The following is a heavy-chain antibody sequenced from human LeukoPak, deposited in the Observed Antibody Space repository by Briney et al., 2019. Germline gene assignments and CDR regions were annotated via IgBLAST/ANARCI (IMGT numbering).Heavy chain of an antibody. J-gene: IGHJ4*02. CDR1: GFTFSSHA. Sequence: GGCLRLSCAASGFTFSSHAMSWVREAPGKGLEWVSAISGSGGSTYYADSVKGRFTISRDKSKNTLYLQMNSLRAEDTAVYYCAKGLAVAGHFDYWGQGTLVTVSS. V-gene: IGHV3-23*01. CDR3: AKGLAVAGHFDY. D-gene: IGHD6-19*01. CDR2: ISGSGGST.